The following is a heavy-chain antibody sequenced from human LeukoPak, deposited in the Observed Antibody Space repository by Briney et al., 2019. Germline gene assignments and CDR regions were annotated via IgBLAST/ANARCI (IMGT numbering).Heavy chain of an antibody. CDR1: GYTFTGYY. V-gene: IGHV1-2*04. J-gene: IGHJ4*02. CDR3: ARTHKIAAADFDY. CDR2: INPNSGGT. D-gene: IGHD6-13*01. Sequence: ASVKVSCKASGYTFTGYYMHWVRQAPGQGLEWMGWINPNSGGTNYAQKFQGWVTMTRDTSISTAYMELSRLRSDDTAVYYCARTHKIAAADFDYWGQGTLVTVSS.